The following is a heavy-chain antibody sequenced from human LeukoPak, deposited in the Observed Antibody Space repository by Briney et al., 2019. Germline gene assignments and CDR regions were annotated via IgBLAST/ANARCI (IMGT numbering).Heavy chain of an antibody. CDR3: ASGPGDPNYSSGRESHYYYGMDV. V-gene: IGHV4-59*01. J-gene: IGHJ6*02. CDR2: IYYSGST. CDR1: GGSISSYY. Sequence: PSETLSLTCTVSGGSISSYYWSWIRQPPGKGLEWIGYIYYSGSTNCNPSLKSRVTISVDTSKNQFSLKLSSVTAADTAVYYCASGPGDPNYSSGRESHYYYGMDVWGQGTTVTVSS. D-gene: IGHD6-19*01.